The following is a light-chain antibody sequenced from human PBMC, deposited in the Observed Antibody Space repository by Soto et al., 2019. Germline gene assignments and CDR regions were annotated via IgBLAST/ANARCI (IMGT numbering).Light chain of an antibody. V-gene: IGKV1-5*03. CDR1: HSISVW. J-gene: IGKJ2*01. Sequence: DIQMTQTPSTLSSSVGDRVTITCRASHSISVWLAWYQQKPGKAPKLMIYQASTLESGVTSRFSGRGSGTDFTLTISSLQADDFATYYCQQDYTYPYSFGQGTKLEI. CDR2: QAS. CDR3: QQDYTYPYS.